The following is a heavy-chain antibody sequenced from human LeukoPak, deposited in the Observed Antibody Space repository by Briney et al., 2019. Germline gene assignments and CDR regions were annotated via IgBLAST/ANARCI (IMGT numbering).Heavy chain of an antibody. V-gene: IGHV3-21*01. J-gene: IGHJ6*02. CDR1: GFTFSSYS. CDR3: ASNPDAYYDFWSGSGYYGMDV. D-gene: IGHD3-3*01. CDR2: ISSSSSYI. Sequence: GGSLRLSCAASGFTFSSYSMNWVRQAPGKGLEWDSSISSSSSYIYYADSVKGRFPISRDNAKNSLYLQMNSLRAEDTAVYYCASNPDAYYDFWSGSGYYGMDVWGQGTTVTVSS.